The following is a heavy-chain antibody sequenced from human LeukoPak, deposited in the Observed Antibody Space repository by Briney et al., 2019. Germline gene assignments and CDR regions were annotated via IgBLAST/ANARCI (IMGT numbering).Heavy chain of an antibody. CDR2: ISGSGGST. V-gene: IGHV3-23*01. CDR1: GFTFSSYA. Sequence: SGGSLRLSCAASGFTFSSYAMSWVRQAPGKGLEWVSAISGSGGSTYYADSVKGRFTISRDNSKNTLYLQMNSLRAEDTAVYYCSRGSIENGSGWYIDYWGQGTLVTVSS. CDR3: SRGSIENGSGWYIDY. J-gene: IGHJ4*02. D-gene: IGHD6-19*01.